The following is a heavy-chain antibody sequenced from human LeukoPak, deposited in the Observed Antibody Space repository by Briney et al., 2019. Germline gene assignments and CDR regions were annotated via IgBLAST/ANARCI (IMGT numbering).Heavy chain of an antibody. Sequence: ASVKVSCRTSGYIFGHNGIGWVRQAPGQGPEWMGWISAYNGDTNYAQKLQGRVTMTTDTSTSTAYMELRSLRSDDTAVYYCARGSSELWPLSGYWGQGTLVTVSS. D-gene: IGHD5-18*01. J-gene: IGHJ4*02. CDR2: ISAYNGDT. CDR3: ARGSSELWPLSGY. V-gene: IGHV1-18*01. CDR1: GYIFGHNG.